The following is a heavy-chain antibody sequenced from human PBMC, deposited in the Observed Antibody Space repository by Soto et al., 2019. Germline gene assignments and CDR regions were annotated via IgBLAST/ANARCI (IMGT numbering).Heavy chain of an antibody. CDR2: IIPIFGTA. Sequence: QVQLVQSGAEVKKPGSSVKVSCKASGGTFSSYAISWVRQAPGQGLEWMGGIIPIFGTANYAQKFQGRVTITADESTSTAYMELSSLRSEDTAVYYCATRGTDSVVVPAAIGEDYYYGMDVWGQGTTVTVSS. J-gene: IGHJ6*02. CDR3: ATRGTDSVVVPAAIGEDYYYGMDV. CDR1: GGTFSSYA. V-gene: IGHV1-69*01. D-gene: IGHD2-2*02.